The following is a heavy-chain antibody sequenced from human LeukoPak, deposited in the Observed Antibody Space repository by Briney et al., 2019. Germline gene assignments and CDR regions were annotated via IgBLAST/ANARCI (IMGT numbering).Heavy chain of an antibody. Sequence: ASVKVSCKASGYTFTNYGITWLRQAPGQGLEWMGWINTYNGNTNYAQKLQGRVTITTDASTSTAYMELRSLRSDDTAVFYCARDLVDGVGAPGAYWGQGALVTVSS. CDR3: ARDLVDGVGAPGAY. J-gene: IGHJ4*02. CDR2: INTYNGNT. CDR1: GYTFTNYG. D-gene: IGHD1-26*01. V-gene: IGHV1-18*01.